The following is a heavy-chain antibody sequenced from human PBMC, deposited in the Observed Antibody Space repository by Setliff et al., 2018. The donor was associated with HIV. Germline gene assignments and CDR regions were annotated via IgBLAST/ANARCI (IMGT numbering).Heavy chain of an antibody. CDR2: IIPILDTV. V-gene: IGHV1-69*13. CDR1: GGTFSRYA. CDR3: ARDGYNYGNWFDP. J-gene: IGHJ5*02. D-gene: IGHD5-12*01. Sequence: SVKVSCKASGGTFSRYAISWVRQAPGQGLEWMGGIIPILDTVKYAQSFQGRITITADESTSTVYMEMRSLRSDDTAMYYCARDGYNYGNWFDPWGQGTPVTVSS.